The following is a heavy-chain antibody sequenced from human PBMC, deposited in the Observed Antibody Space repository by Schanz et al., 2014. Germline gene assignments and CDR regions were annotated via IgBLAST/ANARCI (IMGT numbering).Heavy chain of an antibody. CDR1: RYTFNTYG. CDR3: ARGPLGTSP. V-gene: IGHV1-18*01. D-gene: IGHD5-12*01. Sequence: QVQVVQSGAEVKKPGASVKVSCEASRYTFNTYGLNWVRQAPGQGLEWMGWISAYTNNTNYAQKFQGRVTFTADKSTSTAYMELSSLKSEDTAVYYCARGPLGTSPWGQGTLVTVSS. CDR2: ISAYTNNT. J-gene: IGHJ5*02.